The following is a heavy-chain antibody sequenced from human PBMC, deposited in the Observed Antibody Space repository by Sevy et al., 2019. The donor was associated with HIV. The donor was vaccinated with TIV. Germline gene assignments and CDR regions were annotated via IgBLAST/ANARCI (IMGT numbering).Heavy chain of an antibody. CDR2: TFYRSNWYN. Sequence: SQTLSLTCAISGDSVSSNNAARNWIRQSPSRGLEWLGRTFYRSNWYNDYAVSVKGRITINPDTSKNQLSLQLTSVTPEDTAVYYRARDGLTYGGMDVWGQGTTVTVSS. CDR3: ARDGLTYGGMDV. J-gene: IGHJ6*02. V-gene: IGHV6-1*01. CDR1: GDSVSSNNAA. D-gene: IGHD1-20*01.